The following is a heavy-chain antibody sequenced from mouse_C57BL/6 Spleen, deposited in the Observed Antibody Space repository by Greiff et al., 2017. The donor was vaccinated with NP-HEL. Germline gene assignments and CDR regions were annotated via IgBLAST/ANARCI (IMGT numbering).Heavy chain of an antibody. CDR3: ARSLGREDY. Sequence: EVQRVESGGGLVQPGGSLSLSCAASGFTFTDYYMSWVRQPPGKALEWLGFIRNKANGYTTEYSASVKGRFTISRDNSQSILYLQMNALRAEDSATYYCARSLGREDYWGQGTTLTVSS. V-gene: IGHV7-3*01. CDR2: IRNKANGYTT. D-gene: IGHD4-1*01. J-gene: IGHJ2*01. CDR1: GFTFTDYY.